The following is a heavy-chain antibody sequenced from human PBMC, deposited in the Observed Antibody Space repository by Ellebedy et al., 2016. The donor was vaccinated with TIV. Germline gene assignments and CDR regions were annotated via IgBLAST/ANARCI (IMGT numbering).Heavy chain of an antibody. CDR1: GFTFSSYG. CDR2: IWYDGSNK. Sequence: PGGSLRLSCAASGFTFSSYGMHWVRQAPGKGLEWVAVIWYDGSNKYYADSVKGRFTISRDNSKNTLYLQMNSLRAEDTAVYYCAISGEYYDILTGYREGHYYFDYWGQGTLVTVSS. V-gene: IGHV3-33*01. J-gene: IGHJ4*02. CDR3: AISGEYYDILTGYREGHYYFDY. D-gene: IGHD3-9*01.